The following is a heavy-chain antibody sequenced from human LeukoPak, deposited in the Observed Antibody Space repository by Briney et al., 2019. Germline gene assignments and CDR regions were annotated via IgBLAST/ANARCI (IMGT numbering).Heavy chain of an antibody. CDR3: ATNPPYYYDSSGWPFDY. Sequence: QPGGSLRLSCAASGFTFRNYGMHWVRQAPGKGLEWVSAISGSGGSTYYADSVKGRFTISRDNSKNTLYLQMNSLRAEDTAVYYCATNPPYYYDSSGWPFDYWGQGTLVTVSS. V-gene: IGHV3-23*01. CDR1: GFTFRNYG. D-gene: IGHD3-22*01. J-gene: IGHJ4*02. CDR2: ISGSGGST.